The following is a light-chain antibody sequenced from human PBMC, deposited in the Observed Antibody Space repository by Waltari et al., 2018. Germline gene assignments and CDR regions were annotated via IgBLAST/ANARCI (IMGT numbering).Light chain of an antibody. CDR2: AAS. V-gene: IGKV1-39*01. CDR3: QQTFSIPRSS. CDR1: QSINNY. Sequence: DIQMTQSPSSLSASVGDRVTITCRSTQSINNYLNWYQHKPGSAPKLLIYAASSLQSGVPSRFTGSGSGTHFTLTITSLQSEDFATYYCQQTFSIPRSSFGQGTKLEIK. J-gene: IGKJ2*01.